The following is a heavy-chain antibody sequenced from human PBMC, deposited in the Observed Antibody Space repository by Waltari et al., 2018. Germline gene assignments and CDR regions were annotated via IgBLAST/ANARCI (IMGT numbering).Heavy chain of an antibody. D-gene: IGHD1-26*01. Sequence: EVQLLESGGGLVQPGGSLRLSCAASGFTFISYAMSWVRQAPGKGLEWVSTISGAGGSTYYAEAGKGRFTISRDNSKNTLYLQMNSLRAEDTAVFYCAAQWVGAFDYWGQGTLVTVSS. J-gene: IGHJ4*02. CDR3: AAQWVGAFDY. V-gene: IGHV3-23*01. CDR1: GFTFISYA. CDR2: ISGAGGST.